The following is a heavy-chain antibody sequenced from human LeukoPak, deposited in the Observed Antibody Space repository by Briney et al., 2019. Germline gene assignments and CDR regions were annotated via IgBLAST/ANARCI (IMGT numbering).Heavy chain of an antibody. V-gene: IGHV4-34*01. Sequence: SETLSLTCAVYGGSFSGYYWSWIRQPPGKGLEWIGEINHSGSTNYNPSLKSRVTISVDTSKNQFSLKLSSVTAADTAVYYCARVEQLGTLMDVWGQGTTVTVSS. CDR3: ARVEQLGTLMDV. J-gene: IGHJ6*02. CDR2: INHSGST. D-gene: IGHD6-6*01. CDR1: GGSFSGYY.